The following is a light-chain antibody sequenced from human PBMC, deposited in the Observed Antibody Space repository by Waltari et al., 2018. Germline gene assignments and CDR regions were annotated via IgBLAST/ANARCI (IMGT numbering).Light chain of an antibody. CDR3: QSADTSGSFHVR. CDR1: TLPTHY. J-gene: IGLJ3*02. Sequence: SYELTQPPSVSVSPGQTARITCSGDTLPTHYSYWYQQKPGQAPVLVIDKDTERPSGIPERFSGASSGTTVTLTSIGVQAEDAADYHCQSADTSGSFHVRFGGGTKLTVL. V-gene: IGLV3-25*03. CDR2: KDT.